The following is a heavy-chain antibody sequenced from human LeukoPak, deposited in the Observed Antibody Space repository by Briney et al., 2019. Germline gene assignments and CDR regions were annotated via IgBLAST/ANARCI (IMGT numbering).Heavy chain of an antibody. CDR2: IKQDGSAK. D-gene: IGHD3-22*01. J-gene: IGHJ6*03. V-gene: IGHV3-7*01. CDR3: ARVSSEVVSFPKHHDYYYLDV. Sequence: GGSLTLSCAVSGFPFTTYNMNWVRQAPGKGLEWVANIKQDGSAKYYVDSVKGRFTISKDNANNSPYLQMNSLRADATAVYYCARVSSEVVSFPKHHDYYYLDVGGKGTTV. CDR1: GFPFTTYN.